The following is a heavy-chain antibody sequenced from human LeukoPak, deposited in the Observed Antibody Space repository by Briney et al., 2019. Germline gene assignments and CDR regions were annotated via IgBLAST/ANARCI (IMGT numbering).Heavy chain of an antibody. CDR2: IWYDGSNK. Sequence: GRSLRLSCAASGFTFSSYGMRWVRQAPGKGLGWGAVIWYDGSNKYYADSVKSRFTNSRDNYTNTLYLQMNSLRAEDTAVYYCASDNPPRAYYYGMDVWGQGTTVTVSS. CDR1: GFTFSSYG. CDR3: ASDNPPRAYYYGMDV. V-gene: IGHV3-33*01. J-gene: IGHJ6*02.